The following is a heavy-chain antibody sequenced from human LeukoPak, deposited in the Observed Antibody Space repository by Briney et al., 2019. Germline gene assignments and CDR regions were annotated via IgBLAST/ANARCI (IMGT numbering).Heavy chain of an antibody. J-gene: IGHJ4*02. Sequence: ASVKVSCKASGYTFTSYGISWVRQAPGQGLEWVGILNPRDGGTYFAPNFQGRVTLTSDTSTSTVYMELTSLRSEDTALFYCARSHRFCADGVCSDYWGQGTLVTVSS. V-gene: IGHV1-46*01. D-gene: IGHD2-8*02. CDR1: GYTFTSYG. CDR3: ARSHRFCADGVCSDY. CDR2: LNPRDGGT.